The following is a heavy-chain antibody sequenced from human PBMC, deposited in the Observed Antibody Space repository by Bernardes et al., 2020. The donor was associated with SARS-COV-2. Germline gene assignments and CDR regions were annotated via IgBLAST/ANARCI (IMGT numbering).Heavy chain of an antibody. D-gene: IGHD2-21*02. CDR1: GYTFSDYY. Sequence: ASVKVSCTASGYTFSDYYTHWLRQAPGRGLEWMGCISPKSGATNHAQKFQGRVTMTRDTSISTDYMELSRLRSDDTAVYYCARTFYYDRGGDSLFDYWGQGTAVTVSS. CDR3: ARTFYYDRGGDSLFDY. J-gene: IGHJ4*02. CDR2: ISPKSGAT. V-gene: IGHV1-2*02.